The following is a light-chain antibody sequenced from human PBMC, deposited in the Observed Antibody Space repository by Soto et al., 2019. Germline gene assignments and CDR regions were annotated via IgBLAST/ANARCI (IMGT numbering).Light chain of an antibody. V-gene: IGKV3-11*01. CDR1: QSVNTF. Sequence: IVLTQSPAILSLSPGERATLSCRASQSVNTFLAWYQQKPGQAPRLLIYDASNRATGIPPRFSGSGSGTDFTLTISSQEPEDFVFYYCQQRSNWGITFGQGTRLEIK. J-gene: IGKJ5*01. CDR3: QQRSNWGIT. CDR2: DAS.